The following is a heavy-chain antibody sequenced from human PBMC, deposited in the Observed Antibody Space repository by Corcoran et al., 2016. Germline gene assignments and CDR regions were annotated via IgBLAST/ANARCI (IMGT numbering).Heavy chain of an antibody. D-gene: IGHD6-19*01. Sequence: QVQLVQSGAEVKKPGASVKVSCKASGYTFTSYGISWVRQAPGQGLEWMGWISAYNGNTNYAQKLQGRVTMNTDTSTSTAYMELRSLRSDDTAVYYWARRGGHSSGWGVGAGRIHYFDYWGQGTLVTVSS. J-gene: IGHJ4*02. V-gene: IGHV1-18*01. CDR3: ARRGGHSSGWGVGAGRIHYFDY. CDR2: ISAYNGNT. CDR1: GYTFTSYG.